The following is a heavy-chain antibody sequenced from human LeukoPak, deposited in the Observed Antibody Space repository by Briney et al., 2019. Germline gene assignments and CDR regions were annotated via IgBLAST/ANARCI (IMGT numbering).Heavy chain of an antibody. CDR2: IYTSGST. Sequence: SETLSLTCTVSGVSISSYYWNWVRQPAGKGLEWIGRIYTSGSTNYNPSLKSRVTMSVDTSKTQFSLNLISVTAADTAVYYCARDLTDYYELDYWGQGTLVTVSS. V-gene: IGHV4-4*07. J-gene: IGHJ4*02. CDR3: ARDLTDYYELDY. CDR1: GVSISSYY. D-gene: IGHD3-22*01.